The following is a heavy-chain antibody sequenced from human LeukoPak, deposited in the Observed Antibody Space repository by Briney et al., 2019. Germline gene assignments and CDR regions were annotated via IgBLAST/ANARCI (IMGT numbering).Heavy chain of an antibody. J-gene: IGHJ3*02. CDR2: IKQDGSEK. Sequence: GGSLRLSCAASGFTFSRYWMSWVRQAPGKWLEWVANIKQDGSEKYYVDSVKGRFTISRDNAKNSLDLQMNSLRAEDTAVYYCARGYDSRGYYERGAFDIWGQGTVVTVSS. V-gene: IGHV3-7*01. CDR3: ARGYDSRGYYERGAFDI. CDR1: GFTFSRYW. D-gene: IGHD3-22*01.